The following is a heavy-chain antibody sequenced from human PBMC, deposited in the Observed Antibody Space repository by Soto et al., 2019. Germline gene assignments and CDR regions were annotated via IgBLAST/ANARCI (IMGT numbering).Heavy chain of an antibody. CDR2: ISAYNGNT. D-gene: IGHD1-1*01. Sequence: VSAKLSSKASGFGLTVYLGSRVRKTTGQGLKWMGWISAYNGNTNYAQKLQGRVTMTTDTSTSTAYMELSSLTSEDTAVYYCAIWRDTDPHVGNYYYGMDIWGQGTTVTAP. V-gene: IGHV1-18*01. J-gene: IGHJ6*02. CDR1: GFGLTVYL. CDR3: AIWRDTDPHVGNYYYGMDI.